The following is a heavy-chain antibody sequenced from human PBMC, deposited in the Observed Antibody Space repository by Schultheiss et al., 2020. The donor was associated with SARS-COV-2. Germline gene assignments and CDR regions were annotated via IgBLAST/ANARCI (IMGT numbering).Heavy chain of an antibody. V-gene: IGHV4-31*01. J-gene: IGHJ2*01. CDR2: IYYSGST. CDR1: GGSISSGGYY. D-gene: IGHD3-10*01. Sequence: SETLSLTCTVSGGSISSGGYYWSWIRQHPGKGLEWIGYIYYSGSTYYNPSLKSLVTISVDTSKNQFSLKLSSVTAADTAVYYCARLSSVRGERHRYFDLWGRGTLVTVSS. CDR3: ARLSSVRGERHRYFDL.